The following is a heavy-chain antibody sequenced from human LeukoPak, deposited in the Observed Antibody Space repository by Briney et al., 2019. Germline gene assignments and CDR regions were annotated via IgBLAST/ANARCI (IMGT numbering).Heavy chain of an antibody. Sequence: SETLSLTCTVSGGSISTYYWSWFRQPPGKGLEWIGYIYYSGSTNYNPSLKSRVSISVDTSKNQFSLKLNSVTAADTALYYCAGRTGKYYYGMDVWGQGTTVTASS. V-gene: IGHV4-59*08. CDR3: AGRTGKYYYGMDV. CDR1: GGSISTYY. CDR2: IYYSGST. D-gene: IGHD4-23*01. J-gene: IGHJ6*02.